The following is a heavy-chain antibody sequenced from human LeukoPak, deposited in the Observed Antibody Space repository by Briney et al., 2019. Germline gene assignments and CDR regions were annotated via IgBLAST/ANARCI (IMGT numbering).Heavy chain of an antibody. J-gene: IGHJ6*03. Sequence: EGSLRLSCAASGFTFSSYAMSWVRQAPGKGLEWVSAISGSGGSTYYADSVKGRFTISRDNSKNTLYLQMNSLRAEDTAVYYCAKVHSSSVYYYSYMDVWGKGTTVTVSS. CDR1: GFTFSSYA. D-gene: IGHD6-6*01. CDR3: AKVHSSSVYYYSYMDV. CDR2: ISGSGGST. V-gene: IGHV3-23*01.